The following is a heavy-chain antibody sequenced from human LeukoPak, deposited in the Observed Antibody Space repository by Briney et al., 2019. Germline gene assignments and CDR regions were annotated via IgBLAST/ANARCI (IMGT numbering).Heavy chain of an antibody. CDR3: ARTLSLYGGYYFDY. Sequence: SETLSLTCAVSGGSISSSNWWSWVRQPPGKGLEWIGEIYHSGSTNYNPSLKSRVTISVDKSKNQFSLKLSSVTAADTAVYYCARTLSLYGGYYFDYWGQGTLVTVSS. CDR1: GGSISSSNW. V-gene: IGHV4-4*02. D-gene: IGHD6-13*01. CDR2: IYHSGST. J-gene: IGHJ4*02.